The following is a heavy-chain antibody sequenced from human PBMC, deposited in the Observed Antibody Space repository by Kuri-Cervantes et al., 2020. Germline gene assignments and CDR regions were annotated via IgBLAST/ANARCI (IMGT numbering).Heavy chain of an antibody. D-gene: IGHD3-10*01. Sequence: SLKISCAASGFTFDDYAMHWVRQAPGKGLEWVSGISRNSGSIGYADSVKGRFTISRDNAKNSLYLQMNSPRAEDTALYYCAKVNGSGSYLYWYFDLWGRGTLVTVSS. CDR3: AKVNGSGSYLYWYFDL. V-gene: IGHV3-9*01. J-gene: IGHJ2*01. CDR1: GFTFDDYA. CDR2: ISRNSGSI.